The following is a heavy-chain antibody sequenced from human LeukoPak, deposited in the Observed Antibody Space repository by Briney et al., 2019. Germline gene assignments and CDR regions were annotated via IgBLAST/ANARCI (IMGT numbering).Heavy chain of an antibody. J-gene: IGHJ2*01. V-gene: IGHV4-4*07. CDR2: MYTSVRI. CDR3: ARALAYDSSWTWYFDL. CDR1: GGSTTNYY. Sequence: SETLSLTCTVSGGSTTNYYWSWIRQPAGKRLEWIALMYTSVRIDYNPCPKRRVTTSTDTSENQLSLMLSSVTVADTAVYYCARALAYDSSWTWYFDLWGRGTLVTVSS. D-gene: IGHD3-16*01.